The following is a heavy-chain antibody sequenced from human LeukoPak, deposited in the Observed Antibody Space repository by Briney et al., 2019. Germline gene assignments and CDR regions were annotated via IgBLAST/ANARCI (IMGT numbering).Heavy chain of an antibody. CDR1: GFTFSSYA. V-gene: IGHV3-30-3*01. CDR3: ARGQDYYDSSGYSY. Sequence: GGSLRLSCAASGFTFSSYAMHWVRQAPGKGLEWVAVISYDGSNKYYADSVKGRFTISRDNSKNTLYLQMNSLRAEDTAVYYCARGQDYYDSSGYSYWGQGTLVTVSS. J-gene: IGHJ4*02. CDR2: ISYDGSNK. D-gene: IGHD3-22*01.